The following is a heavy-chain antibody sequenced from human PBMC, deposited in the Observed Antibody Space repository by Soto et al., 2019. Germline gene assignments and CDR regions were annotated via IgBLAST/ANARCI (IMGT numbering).Heavy chain of an antibody. D-gene: IGHD3-22*01. CDR2: VSTYNTNT. J-gene: IGHJ4*02. CDR1: SYTFSDYG. Sequence: EASVKVSCQTSSYTFSDYGLAWLRQTPGQRPEWMGWVSTYNTNTNYAQKFQGRVTVTTDTSTTTTSMELRSLRSDDTAVYYCARELNTDSSAYYSFAYWGQGTLVTVSS. V-gene: IGHV1-18*01. CDR3: ARELNTDSSAYYSFAY.